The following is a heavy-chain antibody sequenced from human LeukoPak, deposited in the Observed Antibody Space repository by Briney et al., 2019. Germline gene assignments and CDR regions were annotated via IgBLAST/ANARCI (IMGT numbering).Heavy chain of an antibody. V-gene: IGHV3-7*01. CDR3: ARVLSGAPDGFDI. J-gene: IGHJ3*02. Sequence: GGSLRLSCAASGFIFSSYWMSGVRQAPGKGLEWVANIQQDGSDKFYVDSVKGRFTISRDSAKNSLYLQMNSLRAEDTAVYYCARVLSGAPDGFDIWGQGTTVTVSS. CDR2: IQQDGSDK. CDR1: GFIFSSYW.